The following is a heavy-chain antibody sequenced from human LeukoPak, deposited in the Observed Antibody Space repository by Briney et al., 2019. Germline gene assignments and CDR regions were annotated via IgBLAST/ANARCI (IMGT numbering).Heavy chain of an antibody. Sequence: ASVKVSCKASGYTFTSYAMRWVRQAPGQRLEWMGWINAGNGNTKYSQKFQGRVTITRDTSASTAYMELSSLRSEDTAVYYCARGRLVGATVYWGQGTLVTVSS. J-gene: IGHJ4*02. V-gene: IGHV1-3*01. D-gene: IGHD1-26*01. CDR1: GYTFTSYA. CDR2: INAGNGNT. CDR3: ARGRLVGATVY.